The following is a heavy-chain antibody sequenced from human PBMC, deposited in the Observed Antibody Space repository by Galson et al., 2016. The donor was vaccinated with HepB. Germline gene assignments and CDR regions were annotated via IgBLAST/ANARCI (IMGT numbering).Heavy chain of an antibody. D-gene: IGHD6-19*01. Sequence: SLRLSCAASGFTFSSFAMSWVRQAPGKGLEWVAAISGSASRTYPAGSVKGRFTISRDDSKNTLYLLMNSLRAEDTAIYYCAKDQRYMESSGWYDFDFWGQGTLVIGAS. CDR2: ISGSASRT. CDR3: AKDQRYMESSGWYDFDF. J-gene: IGHJ4*02. V-gene: IGHV3-23*01. CDR1: GFTFSSFA.